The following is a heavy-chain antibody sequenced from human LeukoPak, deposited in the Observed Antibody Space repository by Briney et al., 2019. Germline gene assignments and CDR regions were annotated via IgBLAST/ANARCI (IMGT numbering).Heavy chain of an antibody. CDR2: IYYSGST. CDR1: GGSISSGGYY. D-gene: IGHD5-18*01. CDR3: ARGFRYSYGILDY. V-gene: IGHV4-31*03. J-gene: IGHJ4*02. Sequence: SETLSLTCTVSGGSISSGGYYWSWIRPHPGKGLEWIGYIYYSGSTYYNPSLKSRVTISVDTSKNQFSLKLSSVTAADTAVYYCARGFRYSYGILDYWGQGTLVTVSS.